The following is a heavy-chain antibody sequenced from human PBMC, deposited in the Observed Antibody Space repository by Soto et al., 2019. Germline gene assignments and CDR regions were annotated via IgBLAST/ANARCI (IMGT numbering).Heavy chain of an antibody. CDR1: GFTFSSYA. Sequence: GGSLRLSCAASGFTFSSYAMHWVRQAPGKGLEYVSAISSNGGSTYYANSVKGRFTISRDNSKNTLYLQMGSLRAEDMAVYYCARFPFSSSSQYYYYYMDVWGKGTTVTVSS. CDR2: ISSNGGST. CDR3: ARFPFSSSSQYYYYYMDV. J-gene: IGHJ6*03. V-gene: IGHV3-64*01. D-gene: IGHD6-6*01.